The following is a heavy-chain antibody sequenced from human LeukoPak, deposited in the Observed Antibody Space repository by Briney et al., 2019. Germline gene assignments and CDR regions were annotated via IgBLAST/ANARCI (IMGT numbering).Heavy chain of an antibody. D-gene: IGHD3-3*01. V-gene: IGHV7-4-1*02. CDR3: ARGERIFGVVGDMDV. CDR2: INTNTGNP. J-gene: IGHJ6*03. CDR1: GYTFTNYA. Sequence: ASVKVSCMASGYTFTNYAMNWVRQAPGQGLEWMGWINTNTGNPTYAQGFTGRFVFSLDTSVSTAYLQISSLKAEDTAVYYCARGERIFGVVGDMDVWGKGTTVTVSS.